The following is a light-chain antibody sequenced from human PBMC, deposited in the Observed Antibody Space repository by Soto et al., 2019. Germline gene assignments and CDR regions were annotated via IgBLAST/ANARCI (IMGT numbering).Light chain of an antibody. CDR1: QSVSSSY. J-gene: IGKJ1*01. CDR3: LQYHNLWA. V-gene: IGKV3D-7*01. CDR2: RAS. Sequence: EIVLTQSPCTLSLSPGERATLSCRASQSVSSSYLAWYQQRPGQAPRLLIYRASTRATGVPARFGGSGSGTEFTLTISSLQPEDFTVYSCLQYHNLWAFGQGTKVDIK.